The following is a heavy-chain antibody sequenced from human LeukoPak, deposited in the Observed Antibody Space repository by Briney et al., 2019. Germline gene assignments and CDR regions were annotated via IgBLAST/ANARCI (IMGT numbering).Heavy chain of an antibody. V-gene: IGHV3-23*01. J-gene: IGHJ4*02. Sequence: GGSLRLSCTASGFTFTTLAMSWVRQAPGKGLEWVSSISSRGDDTSYADSVKGRFTISRDNSKNTLYLQLNSLRVDDAAIYYCAKHRRSSLVTAYFDSWGQGTLVTVSS. D-gene: IGHD2-21*02. CDR2: ISSRGDDT. CDR3: AKHRRSSLVTAYFDS. CDR1: GFTFTTLA.